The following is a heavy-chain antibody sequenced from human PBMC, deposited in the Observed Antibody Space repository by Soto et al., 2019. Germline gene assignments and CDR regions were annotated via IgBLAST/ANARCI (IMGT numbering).Heavy chain of an antibody. Sequence: GASVKVSCKASGGTFSSYAISWVRQAPGQGLEWMGGIIPIFGTANYAQKFQGRVTITADESTSTAYMELSSLRSEDTAVYYCARGKHIEQLRYYYYGMDVWGQGTTVTVSS. CDR1: GGTFSSYA. V-gene: IGHV1-69*13. CDR3: ARGKHIEQLRYYYYGMDV. CDR2: IIPIFGTA. J-gene: IGHJ6*02. D-gene: IGHD6-6*01.